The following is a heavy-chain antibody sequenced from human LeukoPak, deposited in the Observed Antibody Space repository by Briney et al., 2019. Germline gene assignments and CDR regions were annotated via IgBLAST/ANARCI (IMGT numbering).Heavy chain of an antibody. CDR2: INPNSGGT. Sequence: GASVKVSCKASGYTFNGYYLHWVRQAPGQGLEWMGWINPNSGGTNYEQKFQGRVTMTRDTSISTAYMELSRLRSDDTAVYYCARWMTTVITPDYWGQGTLVTVSS. CDR1: GYTFNGYY. J-gene: IGHJ4*02. V-gene: IGHV1-2*02. D-gene: IGHD4-11*01. CDR3: ARWMTTVITPDY.